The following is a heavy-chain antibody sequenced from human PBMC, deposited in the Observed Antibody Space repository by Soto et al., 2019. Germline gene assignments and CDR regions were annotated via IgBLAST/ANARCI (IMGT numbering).Heavy chain of an antibody. CDR1: GFTFSSYG. Sequence: GGSLRLSCAASGFTFSSYGMHWVRQAPGKGLEWVAVIWYDGSNKYYADSVKGRFTISRDNSKNTLYLQMNSLRAEDTAVYYCARVTSPMIAPDYWGQGTLVTVSS. CDR2: IWYDGSNK. CDR3: ARVTSPMIAPDY. V-gene: IGHV3-33*01. J-gene: IGHJ4*01. D-gene: IGHD3-22*01.